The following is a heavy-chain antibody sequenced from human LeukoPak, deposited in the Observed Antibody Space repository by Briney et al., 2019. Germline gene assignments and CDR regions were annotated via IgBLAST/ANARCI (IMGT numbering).Heavy chain of an antibody. D-gene: IGHD3/OR15-3a*01. J-gene: IGHJ4*02. V-gene: IGHV4-4*02. CDR3: ARQTGSGLFILP. CDR1: GGPISSSNW. CDR2: IYHSGST. Sequence: PSGTLSLTCVVSGGPISSSNWWSWVRQPPEKGLEWIGEIYHSGSTNYNPSLKSRVTMSVDKSKNRFSLRLTSVTAADTAVYYCARQTGSGLFILPGGQGTLVTVSS.